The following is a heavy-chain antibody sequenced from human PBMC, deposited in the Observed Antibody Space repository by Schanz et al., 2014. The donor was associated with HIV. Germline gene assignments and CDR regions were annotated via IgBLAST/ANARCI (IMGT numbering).Heavy chain of an antibody. CDR1: GFDFGGYG. CDR2: ISDTGTTT. D-gene: IGHD6-19*01. J-gene: IGHJ4*02. Sequence: RLVESGGGVVQPGRSLRLSCAASGFDFGGYGMHWVRQAPGKGLEWVSYISDTGTTTYYADSVKGRFTISRDNSKNTLYLQMNSLRAEDTAVYYCARGVPAHSSGWYLDYWGQGTLVIVSS. CDR3: ARGVPAHSSGWYLDY. V-gene: IGHV3-23*04.